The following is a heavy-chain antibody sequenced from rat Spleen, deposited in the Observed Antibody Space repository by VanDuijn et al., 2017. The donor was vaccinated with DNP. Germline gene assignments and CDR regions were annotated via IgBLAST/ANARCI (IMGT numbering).Heavy chain of an antibody. D-gene: IGHD4-3*01. CDR3: TRDPLYNSGALDA. V-gene: IGHV2-15*01. CDR1: GISLTRYT. Sequence: QVQLKESGPGLVQPSQTLSLSCTVSGISLTRYTVSWVRQPPGKGLEWMGRIQSGGGTDYNSALKSRLSISRDTSKSQVFLKMNSLQIEDTAIYFCTRDPLYNSGALDAWGQGISVTVSS. J-gene: IGHJ4*01. CDR2: IQSGGGT.